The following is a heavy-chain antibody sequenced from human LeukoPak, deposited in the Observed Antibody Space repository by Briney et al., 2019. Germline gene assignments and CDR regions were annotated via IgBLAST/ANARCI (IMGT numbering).Heavy chain of an antibody. J-gene: IGHJ3*02. Sequence: GGSVRLSCVASGFSFSSYEMNWVRQAPGKGLEWASYISSSGSTMKYADSVKGRFTISRDNAKNSLYLQMNSLRAEDTAVYYCAKDRVARGVAGDGFDIWGQGTMVTVSS. CDR3: AKDRVARGVAGDGFDI. V-gene: IGHV3-48*03. CDR1: GFSFSSYE. CDR2: ISSSGSTM. D-gene: IGHD2-15*01.